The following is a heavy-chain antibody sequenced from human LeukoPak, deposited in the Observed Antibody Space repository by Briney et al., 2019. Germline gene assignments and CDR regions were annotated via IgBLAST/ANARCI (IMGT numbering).Heavy chain of an antibody. CDR1: VLTFRNCA. CDR3: ARDLALDDYFDS. J-gene: IGHJ4*02. V-gene: IGHV3-30-3*01. Sequence: GGSLRLSCAASVLTFRNCAMHWVRQAPGKGLEWVALISYEGSNKYYADSVKDRFTISRQNFQATVDLQMNSLRPEDTAIYYCARDLALDDYFDSWGQGTLVTVSS. CDR2: ISYEGSNK. D-gene: IGHD1-1*01.